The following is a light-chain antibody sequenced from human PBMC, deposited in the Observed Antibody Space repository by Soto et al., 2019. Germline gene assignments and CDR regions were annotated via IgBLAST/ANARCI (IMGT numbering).Light chain of an antibody. CDR3: QQTFHSPRT. CDR1: QSVISDF. Sequence: EIVLTQSPGTLSLSPGEMASLSCRASQSVISDFLAWYQQKRGQHPRLLIYDASKRATGIPARFSGGGSGTAVTLTISRVEPEDSAVYYCQQTFHSPRTFGQGTRLEIK. V-gene: IGKV3-20*01. J-gene: IGKJ2*01. CDR2: DAS.